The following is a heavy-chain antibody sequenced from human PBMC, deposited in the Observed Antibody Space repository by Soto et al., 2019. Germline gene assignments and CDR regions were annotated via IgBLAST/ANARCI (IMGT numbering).Heavy chain of an antibody. Sequence: QVQLVESGGGVVQPGTSLRLSCAASGFTLSFHAMHWVRQPPGKGLEWVTQIWYDGSNKYYADSVKGRFTVSRDNSQNTLFLQMSSLRVEDTAAYYCARDGQQAAPYSFDFWGQGTMVTVSS. CDR3: ARDGQQAAPYSFDF. CDR2: IWYDGSNK. V-gene: IGHV3-33*01. D-gene: IGHD2-21*01. CDR1: GFTLSFHA. J-gene: IGHJ3*01.